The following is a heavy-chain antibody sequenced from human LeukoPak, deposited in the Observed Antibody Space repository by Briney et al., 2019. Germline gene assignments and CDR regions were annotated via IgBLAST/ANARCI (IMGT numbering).Heavy chain of an antibody. V-gene: IGHV4-31*03. CDR2: IYYSGST. D-gene: IGHD3-22*01. CDR3: ARTDSSGYYSYWLGP. J-gene: IGHJ5*02. Sequence: SETLSLTCTVSGGSISSGGYYWSWIRQHPGKGLEWIGYIYYSGSTYYNPSLKSRVTISVDTSKNQFSLKLSSVTAADTAVYYCARTDSSGYYSYWLGPWGQGTLVTVSS. CDR1: GGSISSGGYY.